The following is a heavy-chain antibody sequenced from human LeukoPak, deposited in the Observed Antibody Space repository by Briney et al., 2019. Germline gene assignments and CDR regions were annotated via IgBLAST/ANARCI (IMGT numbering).Heavy chain of an antibody. CDR1: GFTFSSYA. CDR3: AKSPAYYYYYMDV. CDR2: ISPSGGST. Sequence: GGSLRLSCAASGFTFSSYAMSWVRQAPGKGLEWVSYISPSGGSTYYADSVKGRFTISRDNSKNTLYLQMNSLRAEDTAVYYCAKSPAYYYYYMDVWGKGTTVTVSS. D-gene: IGHD2-2*01. V-gene: IGHV3-23*01. J-gene: IGHJ6*03.